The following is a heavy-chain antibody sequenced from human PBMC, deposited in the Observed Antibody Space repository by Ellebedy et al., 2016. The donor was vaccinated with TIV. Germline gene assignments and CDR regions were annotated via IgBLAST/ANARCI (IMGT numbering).Heavy chain of an antibody. CDR1: GFTFSSYG. CDR2: IWYDGSNK. Sequence: GGSLRLXXAASGFTFSSYGMHWVRQAPGKGLEWVAVIWYDGSNKYYADSVKGRFTISRDNSKNTLYLQMNSLRAEDTAVYYCARDKIPAALYYGMDVWGQGTTATVSS. V-gene: IGHV3-33*01. J-gene: IGHJ6*02. CDR3: ARDKIPAALYYGMDV. D-gene: IGHD2-2*01.